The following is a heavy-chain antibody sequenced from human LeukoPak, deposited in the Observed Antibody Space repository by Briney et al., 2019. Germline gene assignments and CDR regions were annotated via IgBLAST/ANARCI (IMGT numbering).Heavy chain of an antibody. V-gene: IGHV4-61*01. D-gene: IGHD2/OR15-2a*01. CDR3: ARDTFAGHDAFDI. CDR2: IYYSGST. CDR1: GGSVSSGSYY. J-gene: IGHJ3*02. Sequence: SETLSLTCTVSGGSVSSGSYYWSWIRQPPGKGLEWIGYIYYSGSTNYNPSLKSRVTISVDTSKNQFPLKLSSVTAADTAVYYCARDTFAGHDAFDIWGQGTMVTVSS.